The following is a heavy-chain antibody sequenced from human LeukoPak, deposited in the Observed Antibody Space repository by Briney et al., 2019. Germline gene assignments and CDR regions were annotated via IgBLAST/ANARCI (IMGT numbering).Heavy chain of an antibody. CDR1: GFTFSSYG. CDR2: MSYDGSNK. CDR3: AKDVDPFGSGSYVEGSDY. V-gene: IGHV3-30*18. D-gene: IGHD3-10*01. Sequence: GGSLRLSCAAAGFTFSSYGMHWVRQAPGKGLEWVAVMSYDGSNKYYADSVKGRFTISRDNSKNTLYLQMNSLRAEYTAVYYCAKDVDPFGSGSYVEGSDYWGQGTLVTVSS. J-gene: IGHJ4*02.